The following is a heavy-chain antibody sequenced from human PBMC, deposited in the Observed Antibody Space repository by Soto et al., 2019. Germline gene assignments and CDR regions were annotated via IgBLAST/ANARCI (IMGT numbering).Heavy chain of an antibody. V-gene: IGHV4-30-4*01. D-gene: IGHD4-17*01. CDR2: IYYSVST. CDR3: ARDMTTVTDNWFEP. CDR1: YGSISSGDYD. J-gene: IGHJ5*02. Sequence: SEALSLTCTFSYGSISSGDYDSSVLLQPPWKGLEWIGYIYYSVSTYYNPSLKSRVTISVDTSKNQFSLKLSSVTAADTAVYYCARDMTTVTDNWFEPWGQGTLVTVSS.